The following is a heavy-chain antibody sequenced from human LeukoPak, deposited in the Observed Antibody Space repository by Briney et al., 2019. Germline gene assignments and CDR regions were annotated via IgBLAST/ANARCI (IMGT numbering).Heavy chain of an antibody. D-gene: IGHD6-6*01. CDR2: INPNSGGT. J-gene: IGHJ4*02. CDR3: ARGSRIAARRDFDY. V-gene: IGHV1-2*02. CDR1: GYTSTGYY. Sequence: ASVKVSCKASGYTSTGYYMHWVRQAPGQGLEWMGWINPNSGGTNYAQKFQGRVTMTRDTSISTAYMELSRLRSDDTAVYYCARGSRIAARRDFDYWGQGTLVTVSS.